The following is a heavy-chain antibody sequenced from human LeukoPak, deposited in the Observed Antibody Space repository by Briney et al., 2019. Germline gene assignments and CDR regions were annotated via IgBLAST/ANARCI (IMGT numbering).Heavy chain of an antibody. J-gene: IGHJ6*03. CDR1: GFTVISNY. CDR2: INSDGSST. D-gene: IGHD6-13*01. Sequence: GGSLRLSCAASGFTVISNYMSWVRQAPGKGLVWVSRINSDGSSTSYADSVKGRFTISRDNAKNTLYLQMNSLRAEDTAVYYCARGYSSSYYYYMDVWGKGTTVTVSS. CDR3: ARGYSSSYYYYMDV. V-gene: IGHV3-74*01.